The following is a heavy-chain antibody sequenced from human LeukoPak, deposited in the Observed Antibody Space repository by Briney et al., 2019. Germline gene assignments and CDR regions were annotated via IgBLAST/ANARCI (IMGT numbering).Heavy chain of an antibody. CDR3: ARENGDYVLDY. V-gene: IGHV4-30-2*01. CDR1: GGSISSGGYS. J-gene: IGHJ4*02. Sequence: SETLSLTCAVSGGSISSGGYSWSWIRQPPGKGLEWIGYIYHSGSTYYNPSLRSRVTISVDRSKNQFSLKLSSVTAADTAVFYCARENGDYVLDYWGQGTLVTVSS. CDR2: IYHSGST. D-gene: IGHD4-17*01.